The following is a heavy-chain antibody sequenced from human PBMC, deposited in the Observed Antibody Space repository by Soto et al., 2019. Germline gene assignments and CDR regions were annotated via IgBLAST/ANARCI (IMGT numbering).Heavy chain of an antibody. V-gene: IGHV3-30*04. CDR2: ISYDGSNK. J-gene: IGHJ4*02. D-gene: IGHD2-21*02. CDR1: GYTYSSQG. CDR3: AKAPGDYSFDY. Sequence: GGSQRHSWAASGYTYSSQGMHWVRQVPGKGLEWVAVISYDGSNKYYADSVKGRFTISRDNSKNTLYLQMNSLRAKDTAVYYYAKAPGDYSFDYLGQGALVTVSS.